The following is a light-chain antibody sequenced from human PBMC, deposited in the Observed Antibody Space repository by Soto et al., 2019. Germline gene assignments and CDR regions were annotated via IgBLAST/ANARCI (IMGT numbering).Light chain of an antibody. CDR3: QQYHSSPPTFT. CDR2: RAS. Sequence: EIVLTQSPGTLSLSPGERATLSCRASQSVITSYLNRYQQKPGQAPRLLIYRASLRATGIPDRFSGSGSGTDFTLTIGRLEPEDSAVYYCQQYHSSPPTFTFGQGTKLEI. V-gene: IGKV3-20*01. CDR1: QSVITSY. J-gene: IGKJ2*01.